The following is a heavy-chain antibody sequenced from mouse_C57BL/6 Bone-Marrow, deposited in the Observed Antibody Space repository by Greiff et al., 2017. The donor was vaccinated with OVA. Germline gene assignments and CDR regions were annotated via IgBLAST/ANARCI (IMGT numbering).Heavy chain of an antibody. CDR2: IYPRDGST. J-gene: IGHJ2*01. CDR1: GYTFTDHT. Sequence: QVQLQQSDAELVKPGASVKISCKVSGYTFTDHTIHWMKQRPEQGLEWIGYIYPRDGSTKYNEKFKGKATLTADKSSSTAYMQLNSLTSEDSAVYFGARRTVYYGSSPYYFDYWGQGTTLTVSS. D-gene: IGHD1-1*01. V-gene: IGHV1-78*01. CDR3: ARRTVYYGSSPYYFDY.